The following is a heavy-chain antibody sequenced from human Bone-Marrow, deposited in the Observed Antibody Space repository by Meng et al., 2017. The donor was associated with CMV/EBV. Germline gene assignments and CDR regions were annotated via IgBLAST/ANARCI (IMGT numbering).Heavy chain of an antibody. Sequence: ASVKVSCKASGYTFTGYYMHWVRQAPGQGLEWMGWINPNSGGTNYAQKFQGRVTMTRDTSISTAYMELSRLRSDDTAVYYCAREVVVVPADISGFDPWGQGPLVTVPS. J-gene: IGHJ5*02. CDR3: AREVVVVPADISGFDP. CDR2: INPNSGGT. V-gene: IGHV1-2*02. CDR1: GYTFTGYY. D-gene: IGHD2-2*01.